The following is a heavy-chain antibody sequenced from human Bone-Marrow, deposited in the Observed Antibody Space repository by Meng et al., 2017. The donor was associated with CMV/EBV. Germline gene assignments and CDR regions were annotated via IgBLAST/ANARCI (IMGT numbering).Heavy chain of an antibody. J-gene: IGHJ3*01. D-gene: IGHD3-22*01. CDR1: GGSINFFF. V-gene: IGHV4-59*01. CDR2: IYYTGST. Sequence: SETLSLTCTVSGGSINFFFCNWIRQSPGKGLEWIGSIYYTGSTDYNPSLESRVTISVDTSKNQCSLKLSSVTAADTAIYYCARDYRVISGYYDAFSVWGQG. CDR3: ARDYRVISGYYDAFSV.